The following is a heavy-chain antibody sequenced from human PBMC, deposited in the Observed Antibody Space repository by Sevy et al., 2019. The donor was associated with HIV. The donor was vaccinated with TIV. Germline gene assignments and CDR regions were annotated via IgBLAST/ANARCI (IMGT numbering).Heavy chain of an antibody. CDR3: ARVVAYCAGGTCFPGYYYGMDV. CDR2: IGSSSSYI. D-gene: IGHD2-15*01. V-gene: IGHV3-21*01. Sequence: GGSLRLSCAASGFTFSSYNMNWVRQAPGKGLEWVSSIGSSSSYIYYADSVKGRFTVSRDNAKNSLYLQMNSLRAEDTAVDDCARVVAYCAGGTCFPGYYYGMDVWGQGTTVTVSS. J-gene: IGHJ6*02. CDR1: GFTFSSYN.